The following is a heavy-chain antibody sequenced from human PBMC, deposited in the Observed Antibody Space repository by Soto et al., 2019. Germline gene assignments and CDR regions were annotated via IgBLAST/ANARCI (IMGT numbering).Heavy chain of an antibody. CDR3: AREDIVGATPDY. CDR2: ISSSSATI. D-gene: IGHD1-26*01. J-gene: IGHJ4*02. CDR1: GFTFSIYG. Sequence: GGSLRLSCAASGFTFSIYGMNWVRQAPGRGLEWLSYISSSSATIYYTDSVKGRFTISRDNAKGSLYLQMSSLGDDDTAVYYCAREDIVGATPDYWGQGTLVTVSS. V-gene: IGHV3-48*02.